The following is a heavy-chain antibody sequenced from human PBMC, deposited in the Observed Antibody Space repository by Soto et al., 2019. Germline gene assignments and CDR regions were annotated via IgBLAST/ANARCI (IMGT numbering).Heavy chain of an antibody. Sequence: GGSLRLSCSASGSIFRSYAMHWVRQAPGKGLEYVSAISSDGDSTYSADSVKDRFTISRDNSKNTLYLQMRSLKPEDTAVYYCLKGRYYGSGSYYNRLDYWGQGTLVTVSS. CDR2: ISSDGDST. CDR1: GSIFRSYA. D-gene: IGHD3-10*01. J-gene: IGHJ4*02. CDR3: LKGRYYGSGSYYNRLDY. V-gene: IGHV3-64D*06.